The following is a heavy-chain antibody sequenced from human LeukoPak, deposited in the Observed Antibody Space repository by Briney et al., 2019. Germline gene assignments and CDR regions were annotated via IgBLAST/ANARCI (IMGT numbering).Heavy chain of an antibody. V-gene: IGHV4-39*01. CDR2: MYYSGIT. CDR3: ARSNWDSNVGIDY. J-gene: IGHJ4*02. Sequence: SETLSLTCTVSGGSISSSSYYLGWIRQPPGKGLEWIGTMYYSGITYYNPSLKSRVTTSVDTSKNQFTLKVSSVTAADTAVYYCARSNWDSNVGIDYWGQGILAIVSS. D-gene: IGHD1-7*01. CDR1: GGSISSSSYY.